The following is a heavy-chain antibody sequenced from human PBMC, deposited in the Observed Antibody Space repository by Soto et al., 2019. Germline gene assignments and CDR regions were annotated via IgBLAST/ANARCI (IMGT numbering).Heavy chain of an antibody. J-gene: IGHJ4*02. D-gene: IGHD2-15*01. V-gene: IGHV3-30*18. CDR3: AKEGYCSGGSCYYFDY. CDR1: GFTFSSYG. Sequence: GGSLRLSCAASGFTFSSYGMHWVRQAPGKGLEWVAVISYDGSNKYYADSVKGRFTISRDNSKNTLYLQMNSLRAEDTAVYYCAKEGYCSGGSCYYFDYWGQGTLVTVSS. CDR2: ISYDGSNK.